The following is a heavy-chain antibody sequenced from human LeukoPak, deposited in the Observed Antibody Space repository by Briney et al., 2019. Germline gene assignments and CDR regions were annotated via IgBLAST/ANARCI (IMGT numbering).Heavy chain of an antibody. CDR1: GFSLKTSGMC. Sequence: SGPTLVKPTQTLTLTCTFSGFSLKTSGMCVSWIRQPPGKALEWLARIDWDDDKYYSTSLRTRLSISKDTSKNQVVLTMTNMDPVDTATYFCARHVPCSRRENWFDPWGQGTRVTVSS. V-gene: IGHV2-70*11. CDR3: ARHVPCSRRENWFDP. J-gene: IGHJ5*02. D-gene: IGHD2-2*01. CDR2: IDWDDDK.